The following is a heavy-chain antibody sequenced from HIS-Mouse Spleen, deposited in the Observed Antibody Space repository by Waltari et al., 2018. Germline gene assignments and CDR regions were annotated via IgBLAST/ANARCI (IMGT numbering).Heavy chain of an antibody. V-gene: IGHV4-39*07. CDR1: GGSISSSSYY. J-gene: IGHJ2*01. CDR3: AREIPYSSSWYDWYFDL. CDR2: IYYSGST. Sequence: QLQLQESGPGLVKPSETLSLTCTVSGGSISSSSYYWGWIRQPPGKWLEWIGSIYYSGSTYYNPSLKSRVTISVDTSKNQCSLKLSSVTAADTAVYYCAREIPYSSSWYDWYFDLWGRGTLVTVSS. D-gene: IGHD6-13*01.